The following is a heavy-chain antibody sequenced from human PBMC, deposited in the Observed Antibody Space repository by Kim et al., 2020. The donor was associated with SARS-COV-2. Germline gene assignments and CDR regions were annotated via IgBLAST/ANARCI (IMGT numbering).Heavy chain of an antibody. CDR3: AKDPGVRLRLGELSSKVTY. Sequence: GSLRLSCAASGFTFSSYAMHWVRQAPGKGLEWVAVIWYDGSNKYYADSVKGRFTISRDNSKNTLYLQMNSLRAEDTAVYYCAKDPGVRLRLGELSSKVTYWGQGTLVTVSS. CDR2: IWYDGSNK. CDR1: GFTFSSYA. V-gene: IGHV3-33*06. D-gene: IGHD3-16*02. J-gene: IGHJ4*02.